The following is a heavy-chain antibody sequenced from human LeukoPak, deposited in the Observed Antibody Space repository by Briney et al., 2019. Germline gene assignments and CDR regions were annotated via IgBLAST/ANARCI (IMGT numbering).Heavy chain of an antibody. D-gene: IGHD4-17*01. CDR3: AKETVTTGGFDY. CDR2: ISYDGSNK. J-gene: IGHJ4*02. CDR1: GFTFSSYA. V-gene: IGHV3-30-3*01. Sequence: PGRSLRLSCAASGFTFSSYAMHWVRQAPGKGLEWVAVISYDGSNKYYADTVKGRFTISRDNSKNTLYLQMNSLRAEDTAVYYCAKETVTTGGFDYWGQGTLVTVSS.